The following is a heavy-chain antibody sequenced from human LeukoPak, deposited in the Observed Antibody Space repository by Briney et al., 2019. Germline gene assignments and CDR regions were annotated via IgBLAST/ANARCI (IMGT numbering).Heavy chain of an antibody. J-gene: IGHJ4*02. Sequence: PGRSLRLSCAASGFTLSSYWMHWVRQAPGKGRGWVSRINSDGSSTSYADSVRGRFTISRDNAKNTLYLQMNSLRAEDTAVYYCARGVLWFGELPNPVDYWGQGTLVTVSS. V-gene: IGHV3-74*01. CDR1: GFTLSSYW. D-gene: IGHD3-10*01. CDR3: ARGVLWFGELPNPVDY. CDR2: INSDGSST.